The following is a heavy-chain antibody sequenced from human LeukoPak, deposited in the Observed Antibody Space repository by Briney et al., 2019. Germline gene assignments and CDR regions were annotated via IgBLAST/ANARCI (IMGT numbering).Heavy chain of an antibody. D-gene: IGHD2-2*01. CDR1: GGSISSYY. V-gene: IGHV4-59*08. CDR3: ARSYCSSTTCSEVDYFDY. Sequence: SETLSLTCTVSGGSISSYYWSWIRQPPGKGLEWIGYTYYSGSTNYNPSLKSRVTISVDTSKNQFSLKLSSVTAADTAVYYCARSYCSSTTCSEVDYFDYWGQGTLVTVSS. J-gene: IGHJ4*02. CDR2: TYYSGST.